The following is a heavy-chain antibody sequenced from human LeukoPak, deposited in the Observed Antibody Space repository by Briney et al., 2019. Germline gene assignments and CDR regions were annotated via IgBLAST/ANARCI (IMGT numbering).Heavy chain of an antibody. CDR1: GFTFSNYA. CDR3: AKPSLYYYDTSGYYRYWYFDL. Sequence: GGSLRLSCAASGFTFSNYAIHWVRQAPGKGLEWVAFIRYDGSNKYYVDSVKGRFTISRDNSKDTLYLQMNSLRAEDTAVYYCAKPSLYYYDTSGYYRYWYFDLWGRGTLVTVSS. D-gene: IGHD3-22*01. V-gene: IGHV3-30*02. CDR2: IRYDGSNK. J-gene: IGHJ2*01.